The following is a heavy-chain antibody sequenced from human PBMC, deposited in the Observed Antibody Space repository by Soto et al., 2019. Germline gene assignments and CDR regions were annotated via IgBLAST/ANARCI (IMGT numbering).Heavy chain of an antibody. Sequence: QITLKESDPTRVKPTQTLTLTCTFSGFALTTSGVGVGWIRQTPGKALEWLAVIYWDDDKRYSPSLKSRLTIAKDTSKNQVVLTMAYMDPVDTATYFCAHRGYMNGNWDQGYFNYWGQGTLVTVSS. CDR3: AHRGYMNGNWDQGYFNY. V-gene: IGHV2-5*02. CDR1: GFALTTSGVG. CDR2: IYWDDDK. D-gene: IGHD7-27*01. J-gene: IGHJ4*02.